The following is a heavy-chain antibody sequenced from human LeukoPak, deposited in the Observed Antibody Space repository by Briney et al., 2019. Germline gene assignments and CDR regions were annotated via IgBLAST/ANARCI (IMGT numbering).Heavy chain of an antibody. CDR1: GFTFSSSW. CDR3: ARAVGGSSDY. J-gene: IGHJ4*02. V-gene: IGHV3-74*01. Sequence: GGSLRLSCAASGFTFSSSWMHWVRQAPGKGLVWVSRINSDGSTTTYAGSVKGRFTISRDNDKNTLYLQMNSLRADDTAVYYCARAVGGSSDYWGQGTLVTVSS. CDR2: INSDGSTT. D-gene: IGHD1-26*01.